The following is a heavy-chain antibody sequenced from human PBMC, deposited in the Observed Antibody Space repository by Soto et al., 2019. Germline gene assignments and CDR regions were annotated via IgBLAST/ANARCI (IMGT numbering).Heavy chain of an antibody. D-gene: IGHD3-10*01. Sequence: SETLSLTCTVSGGSISSSSYYWGWLRQPPGKGLEWIGSIYYSGSTYYNPSLKSRVTISVDTSKNQFSLKLSSVTAADTAVYYCARQITMVRGVITPSWFDPWGQGTLVTVSS. J-gene: IGHJ5*02. CDR3: ARQITMVRGVITPSWFDP. CDR2: IYYSGST. V-gene: IGHV4-39*01. CDR1: GGSISSSSYY.